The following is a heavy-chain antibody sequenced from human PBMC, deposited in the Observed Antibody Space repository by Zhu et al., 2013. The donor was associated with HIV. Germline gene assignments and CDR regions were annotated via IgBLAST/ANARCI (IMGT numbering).Heavy chain of an antibody. J-gene: IGHJ4*02. CDR3: ASPGYCSGGTCYSYSFDY. D-gene: IGHD2-15*01. V-gene: IGHV4-34*01. CDR1: GGYFSDYD. Sequence: QVQLQQWGAGLLKPSETLSLTCAVFGGYFSDYDWSWIRQPPGKGLEWIGDIHHGGSTNYNPSLKGRVTISGDTSKNQFSLKLTSVTAADTAVYYCASPGYCSGGTCYSYSFDYWGQGTLVTVSS. CDR2: IHHGGST.